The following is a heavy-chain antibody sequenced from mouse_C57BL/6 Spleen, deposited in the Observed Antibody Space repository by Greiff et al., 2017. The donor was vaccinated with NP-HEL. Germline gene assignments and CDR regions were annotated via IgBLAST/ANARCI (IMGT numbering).Heavy chain of an antibody. CDR2: IWSDGST. V-gene: IGHV2-6-1*01. Sequence: QVQLKESGPGLVAPSQSLSITCTVSGFSLTSYGVHWVRQPPGKGLEWLVVIWSDGSTTYNSALKSRLSISKDNPKSKVFLKMNSLQTDDAAKYYCARHGYDGYAMDYWGQGTSVTVSS. J-gene: IGHJ4*01. D-gene: IGHD2-2*01. CDR3: ARHGYDGYAMDY. CDR1: GFSLTSYG.